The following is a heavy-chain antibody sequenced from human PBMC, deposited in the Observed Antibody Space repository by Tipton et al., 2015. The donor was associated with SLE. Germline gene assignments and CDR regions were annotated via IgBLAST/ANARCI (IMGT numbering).Heavy chain of an antibody. J-gene: IGHJ1*01. V-gene: IGHV4-38-2*02. CDR2: ISHSGST. CDR1: GYSISSGFY. CDR3: TKRGDSWL. Sequence: TLSLTCIVSGYSISSGFYWGWIRQTPEKGLEWIATISHSGSTYYNPSLKSRVTISADTSRNQFSPRLTSVTAADTAVYYCTKRGDSWLWGQGTLVTVSS. D-gene: IGHD6-19*01.